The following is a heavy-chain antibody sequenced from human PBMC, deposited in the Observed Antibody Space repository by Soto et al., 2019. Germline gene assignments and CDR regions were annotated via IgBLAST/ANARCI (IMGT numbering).Heavy chain of an antibody. Sequence: QVRLVQSGDEVKKPGASVKVSCKASGYTFTTDDISWVRQAPGQVREWMGRISTYNGNTNYPQSLQGRLTMTTDTSTTTAYMELRSLRSDDTAVYYCARDPYHVLRVTAPNLYGMDVWGQGTTVNLSS. D-gene: IGHD2-21*02. J-gene: IGHJ6*02. CDR3: ARDPYHVLRVTAPNLYGMDV. V-gene: IGHV1-18*01. CDR1: GYTFTTDD. CDR2: ISTYNGNT.